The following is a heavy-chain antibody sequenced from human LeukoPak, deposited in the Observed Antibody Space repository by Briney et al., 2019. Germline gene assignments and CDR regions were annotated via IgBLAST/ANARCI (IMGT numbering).Heavy chain of an antibody. Sequence: YWSWIRQPPGKXLEWMGYIYYSGSTNYNPSLKSRVTISVDTSKNQFSLKLSSVTAADTAVYYCARGAVITMIEHWGQGTLVTVSS. V-gene: IGHV4-59*08. CDR2: IYYSGST. CDR1: Y. D-gene: IGHD3-22*01. CDR3: ARGAVITMIEH. J-gene: IGHJ1*01.